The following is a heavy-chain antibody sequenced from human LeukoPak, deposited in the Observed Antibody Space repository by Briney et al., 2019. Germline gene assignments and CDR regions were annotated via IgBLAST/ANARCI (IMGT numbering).Heavy chain of an antibody. CDR1: GFTFSGSA. CDR2: INSDGSST. J-gene: IGHJ3*02. V-gene: IGHV3-74*01. Sequence: GGSLKLFCAASGFTFSGSAMHWVRQASGKGLVWVSRINSDGSSTSYADSVKGRFTISRDNAKNTLYLQMNSLRAEATAVYYCARVTYSNLISAFDIWGQGTMVTVSS. D-gene: IGHD1-7*01. CDR3: ARVTYSNLISAFDI.